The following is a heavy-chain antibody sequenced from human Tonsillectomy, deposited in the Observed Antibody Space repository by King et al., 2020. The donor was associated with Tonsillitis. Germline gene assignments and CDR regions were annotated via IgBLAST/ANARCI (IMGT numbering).Heavy chain of an antibody. V-gene: IGHV3-9*01. D-gene: IGHD5-18*01. J-gene: IGHJ4*02. CDR2: ISWNSGNI. CDR1: GFTFDDYA. CDR3: AKDNGGYSYGYGDIFHY. Sequence: QLVQSGGGLVQPGRSLRLSCAASGFTFDDYAMHWVRQAPGKGLEWVSGISWNSGNIGYADFVKGRFTISRDNAKNSLYLHMHSLRAEDTALYYCAKDNGGYSYGYGDIFHYWGQGTLVTVSS.